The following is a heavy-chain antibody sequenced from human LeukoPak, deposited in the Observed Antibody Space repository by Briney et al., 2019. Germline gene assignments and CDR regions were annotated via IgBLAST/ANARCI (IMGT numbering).Heavy chain of an antibody. V-gene: IGHV3-23*01. D-gene: IGHD3-10*01. CDR3: AKGALYGAGSYYSAFDI. Sequence: GGSLRLSCAASGFTFSAFAMTWVRQAPGKGLEWVSTIRSTGASTYYADSVKGRFTISRDNSKNTLYLQMNILSAKDTAVYYCAKGALYGAGSYYSAFDIWGQGTMVTVSS. CDR2: IRSTGAST. CDR1: GFTFSAFA. J-gene: IGHJ3*02.